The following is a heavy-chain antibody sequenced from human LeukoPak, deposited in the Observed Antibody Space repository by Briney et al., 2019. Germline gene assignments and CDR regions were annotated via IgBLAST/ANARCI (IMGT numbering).Heavy chain of an antibody. CDR1: GYTFTSYY. V-gene: IGHV1-46*01. CDR3: ARDWFGVDAFDI. CDR2: INPSGGST. J-gene: IGHJ3*02. Sequence: ASVKVSCKASGYTFTSYYMHWVRQAPGQELEWMGIINPSGGSTSYAQKFQGRVTMTRDTSTSTVYMELSSLRSEDTAVYYCARDWFGVDAFDIWGQGTMVTVSS. D-gene: IGHD2-8*01.